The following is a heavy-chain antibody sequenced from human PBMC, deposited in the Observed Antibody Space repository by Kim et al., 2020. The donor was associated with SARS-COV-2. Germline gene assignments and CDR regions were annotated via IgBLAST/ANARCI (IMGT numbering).Heavy chain of an antibody. D-gene: IGHD4-17*01. J-gene: IGHJ3*02. CDR1: GFTFGDYA. CDR2: IRSKAYGGTT. Sequence: GGSLRLSCTASGFTFGDYAMSWFRQAPGKGLEWVGFIRSKAYGGTTEYAASVKGRFTISRDGSKSIAYLQMNSLKTEDTAVYYCTQRGADYGDYDGDAFDIWGQGTMVPVSS. CDR3: TQRGADYGDYDGDAFDI. V-gene: IGHV3-49*01.